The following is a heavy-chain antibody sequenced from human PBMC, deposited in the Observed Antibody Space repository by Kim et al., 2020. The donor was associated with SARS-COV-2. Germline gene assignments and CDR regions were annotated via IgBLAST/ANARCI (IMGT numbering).Heavy chain of an antibody. CDR3: ARDGSGWYPGRWYFDL. D-gene: IGHD6-19*01. CDR2: INPNSGGT. CDR1: GYTFTGYY. V-gene: IGHV1-2*06. J-gene: IGHJ2*01. Sequence: ASVKVSCKASGYTFTGYYMHWVRQAPGQGLEWMGRINPNSGGTNYAQKFQGRVTMTRDTSISTAYMELSRLRSDDTAVYYCARDGSGWYPGRWYFDLWGRGTLVTVSS.